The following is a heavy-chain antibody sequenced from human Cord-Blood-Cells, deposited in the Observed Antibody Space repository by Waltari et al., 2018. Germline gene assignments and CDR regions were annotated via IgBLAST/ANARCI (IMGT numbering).Heavy chain of an antibody. J-gene: IGHJ4*02. Sequence: EVQLVESGGGLIQPGGSLRLSCAASGFTVSSNYMSWVRQAPGKGVEGVSVIYSGGSKYYADSWKGRFTISRDNSKNTLYLQMNSLRAEDTAVYYCARGFGYYGSGSYYNYFDYWGQGTLVTVSS. D-gene: IGHD3-10*01. V-gene: IGHV3-53*01. CDR3: ARGFGYYGSGSYYNYFDY. CDR1: GFTVSSNY. CDR2: IYSGGSK.